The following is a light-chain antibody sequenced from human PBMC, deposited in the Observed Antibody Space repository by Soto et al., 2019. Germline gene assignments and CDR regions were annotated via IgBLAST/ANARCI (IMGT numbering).Light chain of an antibody. Sequence: QSVLTQPASVSGSPGQSISISCTGTSSDVGGYSHVSWYQQHPGKAPKVMIYDVSNRPSGVSNRFSGSKSGNTAFLTISGLQAEDEADFYCSAFTSRKTYVFGTGTEVTVL. CDR3: SAFTSRKTYV. CDR1: SSDVGGYSH. J-gene: IGLJ1*01. CDR2: DVS. V-gene: IGLV2-14*03.